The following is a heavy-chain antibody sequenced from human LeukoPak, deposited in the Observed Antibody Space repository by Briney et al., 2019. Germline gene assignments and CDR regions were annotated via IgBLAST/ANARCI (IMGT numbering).Heavy chain of an antibody. CDR2: INPNSGGT. J-gene: IGHJ4*02. CDR1: GYTFTGYY. V-gene: IGHV1-2*02. CDR3: ARDRGEMATTPYFDY. D-gene: IGHD5-24*01. Sequence: ASVKVSCKASGYTFTGYYMHWVRQAPGQGLEWMGWINPNSGGTNYAQKFQGRVTMTRDTSISTAYMELSRLRSDETSVYYCARDRGEMATTPYFDYWGQGTLVTVSS.